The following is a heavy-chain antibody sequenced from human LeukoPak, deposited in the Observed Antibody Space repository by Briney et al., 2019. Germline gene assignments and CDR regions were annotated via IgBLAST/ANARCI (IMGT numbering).Heavy chain of an antibody. CDR3: ARVGRSGYDSRVFDY. D-gene: IGHD5-12*01. CDR2: ISSSGSTI. V-gene: IGHV3-48*03. CDR1: GFTFSSYE. J-gene: IGHJ4*02. Sequence: PGGSLRLSCAASGFTFSSYEMNWVRQAPGKGLEWVSYISSSGSTIYYADSVKGRFTIFRDNAKNSLYLQMNSLRAEDTAVYYCARVGRSGYDSRVFDYWGQGTLVTVSS.